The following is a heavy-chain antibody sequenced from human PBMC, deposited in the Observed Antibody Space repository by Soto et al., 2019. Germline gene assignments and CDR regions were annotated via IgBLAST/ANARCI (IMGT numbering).Heavy chain of an antibody. CDR1: GYSISSGYY. V-gene: IGHV4-38-2*01. J-gene: IGHJ5*01. CDR2: IYHSGGT. CDR3: ARANSGYDWENCFDS. Sequence: LSLTCAVSGYSISSGYYWGWIRQPPGKGLEWIGSIYHSGGTYYNPSLKSRVTISVDTSKNQFSLKLTSVTAADTALYYCARANSGYDWENCFDSWGQGTLVTVSS. D-gene: IGHD5-12*01.